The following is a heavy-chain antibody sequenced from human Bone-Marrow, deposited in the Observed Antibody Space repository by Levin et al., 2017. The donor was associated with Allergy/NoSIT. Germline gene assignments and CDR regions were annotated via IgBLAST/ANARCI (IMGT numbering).Heavy chain of an antibody. CDR1: GYSFTSYW. D-gene: IGHD6-13*01. Sequence: GESLKISCKGSGYSFTSYWITWVRQMPGKGLEWMGRIDPSDSYTNYSPSFQGHVTISADKSISTAYLQWSSLKASYTAMYYFARQSSSSWNDAFDIWGHGTMVTVSS. V-gene: IGHV5-10-1*01. CDR3: ARQSSSSWNDAFDI. J-gene: IGHJ3*02. CDR2: IDPSDSYT.